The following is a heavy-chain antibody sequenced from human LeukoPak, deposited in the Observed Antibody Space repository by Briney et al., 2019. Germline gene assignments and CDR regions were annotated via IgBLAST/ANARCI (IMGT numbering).Heavy chain of an antibody. V-gene: IGHV5-51*01. CDR1: GYTFSNYW. J-gene: IGHJ6*03. CDR2: IYPGDPDT. CDR3: ARLGTPYYYYYMDV. D-gene: IGHD1-1*01. Sequence: GESLKISCQGSGYTFSNYWIAWVRHMPGNGLEWMGIIYPGDPDTKYSPSFQGQVSISADKSINTAYLQWRSVKASDTAIYYCARLGTPYYYYYMDVWGRGTTVTVSS.